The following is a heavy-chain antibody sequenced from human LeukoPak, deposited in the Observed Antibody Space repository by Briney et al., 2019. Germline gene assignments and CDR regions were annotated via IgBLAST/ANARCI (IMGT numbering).Heavy chain of an antibody. CDR2: IRSKVNNYAT. CDR1: GVTFSGSA. Sequence: PGGSLKLSCAASGVTFSGSAIHWVRQASGKGLEWIGRIRSKVNNYATTYGVSVKGRLTISRDDSKNTAYLQMNSLKLEDTAVYYCTLFRGTGTTPRDFYQFTMDVWGQGTTVTVSS. J-gene: IGHJ6*02. CDR3: TLFRGTGTTPRDFYQFTMDV. V-gene: IGHV3-73*01. D-gene: IGHD7-27*01.